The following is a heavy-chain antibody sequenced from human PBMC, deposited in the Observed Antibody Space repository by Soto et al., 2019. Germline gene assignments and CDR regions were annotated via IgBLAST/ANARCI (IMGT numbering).Heavy chain of an antibody. Sequence: PSETLSLTCTVSGGSISSGGYYWSWIRQHPGKGLEWIGYIYYSGSTYYNPSLKSRVTISVDTSKNQFSLKLSSVTAADAAVYYCASSDGSGWDYGMDVWGQGTTVT. CDR2: IYYSGST. CDR3: ASSDGSGWDYGMDV. CDR1: GGSISSGGYY. J-gene: IGHJ6*02. D-gene: IGHD3-10*01. V-gene: IGHV4-31*03.